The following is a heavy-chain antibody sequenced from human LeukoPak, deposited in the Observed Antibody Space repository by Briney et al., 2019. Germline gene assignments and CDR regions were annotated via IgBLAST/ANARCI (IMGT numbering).Heavy chain of an antibody. Sequence: SETLSLTCTVSGGSISTHFWTWLRQPPGMGLEWIGYIYYTGSTNYNPSLKSRVTISLDTSKNQFSLHLSFVTAADTAVYYCARAPNGYYPLDYWGQGTLVTVSS. CDR3: ARAPNGYYPLDY. CDR2: IYYTGST. V-gene: IGHV4-59*11. D-gene: IGHD3-22*01. J-gene: IGHJ4*02. CDR1: GGSISTHF.